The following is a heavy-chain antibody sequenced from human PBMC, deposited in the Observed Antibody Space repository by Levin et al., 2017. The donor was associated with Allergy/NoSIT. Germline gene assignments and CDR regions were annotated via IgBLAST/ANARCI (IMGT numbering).Heavy chain of an antibody. D-gene: IGHD1-1*01. CDR2: LYYTGTS. CDR3: ARQYMWHWDT. Sequence: SQTLSLTCTVSGDSISSHSHFWGWIRQPPGMGLQWIGTLYYTGTSYYNPSLKSRVTMSVDTSKNQFSLKVASVTAADTAIYYCARQYMWHWDTWGQGTQVTVSS. J-gene: IGHJ5*02. V-gene: IGHV4-39*01. CDR1: GDSISSHSHF.